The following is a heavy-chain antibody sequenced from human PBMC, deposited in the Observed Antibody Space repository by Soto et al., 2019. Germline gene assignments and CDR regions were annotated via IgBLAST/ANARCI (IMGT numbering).Heavy chain of an antibody. Sequence: QVQLVESGGGVVQPGRSLRLSCAASGLTFSSYGMHWVRQAPGKGLEWVAVIWSDGSNKYYADSVKGRFTISRDNSKNTLYLQMHSLRVEDTAVYYCASAAGAYYNWGQGTLVTVSS. J-gene: IGHJ4*02. V-gene: IGHV3-33*01. CDR3: ASAAGAYYN. CDR1: GLTFSSYG. D-gene: IGHD1-26*01. CDR2: IWSDGSNK.